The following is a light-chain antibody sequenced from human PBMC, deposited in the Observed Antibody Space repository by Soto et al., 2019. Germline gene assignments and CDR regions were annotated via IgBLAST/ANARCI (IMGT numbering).Light chain of an antibody. J-gene: IGKJ3*01. V-gene: IGKV3-20*01. CDR1: QSVGSSY. CDR2: GTS. CDR3: QQLNNFPPFT. Sequence: EIVLTQSPGTLSLSPGERATLSCRASQSVGSSYLAWYQQKPGQAPRLLMFGTSNRATGIPDRFSGSGSGTDFTLTINSLQPEDLATYYCQQLNNFPPFTFGPGTKVDLK.